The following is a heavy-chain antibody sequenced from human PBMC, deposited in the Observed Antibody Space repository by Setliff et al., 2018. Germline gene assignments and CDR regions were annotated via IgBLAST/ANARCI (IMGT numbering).Heavy chain of an antibody. Sequence: ASVKVSCKASGNTLTNSFLHWVRQAPGQGLEWMAVINPSDGGSAFAQKFQGRLTISRDNTKNSLYLQMNSLRGEDTAVYHCTRDQDYYGMDVWGQGTTVTVSS. CDR2: INPSDGGS. CDR3: TRDQDYYGMDV. J-gene: IGHJ6*02. CDR1: GNTLTNSF. V-gene: IGHV1-46*01.